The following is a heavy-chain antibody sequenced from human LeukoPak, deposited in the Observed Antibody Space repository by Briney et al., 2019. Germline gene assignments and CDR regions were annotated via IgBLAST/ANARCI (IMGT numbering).Heavy chain of an antibody. CDR1: GFTFSSYA. Sequence: GGSLRLSCAASGFTFSSYAMSWVRQAPGKGLEWVSVIYSGGSTYYADSVKGRSTISRDNSKNTLYLQMNSLRAEDTAVYYCASETMVRGVIRVWGQGTLVTVSS. V-gene: IGHV3-53*01. CDR2: IYSGGST. D-gene: IGHD3-10*01. CDR3: ASETMVRGVIRV. J-gene: IGHJ4*02.